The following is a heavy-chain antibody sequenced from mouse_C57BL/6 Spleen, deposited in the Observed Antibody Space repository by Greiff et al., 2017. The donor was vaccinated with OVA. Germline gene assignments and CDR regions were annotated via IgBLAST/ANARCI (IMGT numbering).Heavy chain of an antibody. Sequence: QVQLQQPGAELVKPGASVKLSCKASGYTFTSYWMQWVKQRPGQGLEWIGEIDPSDSYTNYNQKFKGKATLTVDTSSSTAYMQLSSLTSEDSAVYYCARSDYGSSYDYAMDYWGQGTSDTVSS. CDR1: GYTFTSYW. CDR2: IDPSDSYT. CDR3: ARSDYGSSYDYAMDY. D-gene: IGHD1-1*01. J-gene: IGHJ4*01. V-gene: IGHV1-50*01.